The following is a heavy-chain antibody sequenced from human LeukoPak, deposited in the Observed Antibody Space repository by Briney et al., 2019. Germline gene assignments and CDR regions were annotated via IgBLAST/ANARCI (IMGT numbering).Heavy chain of an antibody. Sequence: GGSLRLSCAASGFNFNNYVMHWVRQAPGKGLEWVSAISGSGGSTYYADSVKGRFTISRDNSKNTLYLQMNSLRAEDTAVYYCARYCGGDCYGMDVWGQGTTVTVSS. J-gene: IGHJ6*02. D-gene: IGHD2-21*01. CDR2: ISGSGGST. CDR3: ARYCGGDCYGMDV. CDR1: GFNFNNYV. V-gene: IGHV3-23*01.